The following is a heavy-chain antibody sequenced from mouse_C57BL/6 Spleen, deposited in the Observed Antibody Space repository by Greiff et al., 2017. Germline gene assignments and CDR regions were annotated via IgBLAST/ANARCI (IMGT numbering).Heavy chain of an antibody. CDR2: IDPSDSYT. D-gene: IGHD2-4*01. CDR3: ARRDDFYFDY. J-gene: IGHJ2*01. CDR1: GYTFTSYW. Sequence: VQLQQPGAELVMPGASVKLSCKASGYTFTSYWMHWVKQRPGQGLEWIGEIDPSDSYTNYNQKFKGKSTLTVDKSSSTAYMQLSSLTSDDSAVYYCARRDDFYFDYWGQGTTLTVSS. V-gene: IGHV1-69*01.